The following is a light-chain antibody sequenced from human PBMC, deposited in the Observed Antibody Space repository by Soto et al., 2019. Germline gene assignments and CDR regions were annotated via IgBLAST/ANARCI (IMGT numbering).Light chain of an antibody. J-gene: IGKJ1*01. CDR3: QQYDYWPET. CDR1: QSVGSN. V-gene: IGKV3-15*01. CDR2: GAS. Sequence: EIVMTQSPATLSVSPGERATLSCRASQSVGSNLAWYQQKPGQAPRLLIYGASTRATGVPARVSGSGSGTEFTLTISSLQSEDFAVYYCQQYDYWPETFGQGTKV.